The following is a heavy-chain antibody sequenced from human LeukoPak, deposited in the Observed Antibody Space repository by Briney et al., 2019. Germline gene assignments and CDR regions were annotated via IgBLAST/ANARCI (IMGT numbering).Heavy chain of an antibody. CDR2: ISYDGSNK. D-gene: IGHD6-13*01. Sequence: GGSLRLSCAASGFTFSSYAMHWVRQAPGKGLEWVAVISYDGSNKYYADSVKGRFTISRDNSKNTLYLQMNSLRAEDTAVYYCARGSSSSWYQFDYWGQGTLVTVSS. J-gene: IGHJ4*02. CDR3: ARGSSSSWYQFDY. V-gene: IGHV3-30*14. CDR1: GFTFSSYA.